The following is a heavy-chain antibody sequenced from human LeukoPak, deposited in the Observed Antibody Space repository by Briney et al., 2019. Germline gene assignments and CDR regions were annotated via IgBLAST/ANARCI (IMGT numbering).Heavy chain of an antibody. CDR1: GFTFSSYA. J-gene: IGHJ4*02. Sequence: GGSLRLSCAASGFTFSSYAMHWVRQAPGKGLEWVAVISYDGSNKYYADSVKGRFTIPRDNSKNTLYLQMNSLRAEDTAVYYCARLNLNPIAAGRAGLDYWGQGTLVTVSS. CDR2: ISYDGSNK. CDR3: ARLNLNPIAAGRAGLDY. D-gene: IGHD6-6*01. V-gene: IGHV3-30-3*01.